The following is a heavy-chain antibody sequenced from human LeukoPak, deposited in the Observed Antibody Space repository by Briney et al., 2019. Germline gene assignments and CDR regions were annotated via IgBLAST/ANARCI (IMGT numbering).Heavy chain of an antibody. D-gene: IGHD2-15*01. V-gene: IGHV3-33*01. CDR2: IWYDGSNK. CDR3: ARGGYCSGGSCRGYYYYGMDV. Sequence: QPGRSLRLSCAASGFTFSSYGMHWVRQAPGKGLEWVAVIWYDGSNKYYADSVKGRFTISRDNSKNTLYLQMNSLRAEDTAVYYCARGGYCSGGSCRGYYYYGMDVWGKGTTVTVSS. CDR1: GFTFSSYG. J-gene: IGHJ6*04.